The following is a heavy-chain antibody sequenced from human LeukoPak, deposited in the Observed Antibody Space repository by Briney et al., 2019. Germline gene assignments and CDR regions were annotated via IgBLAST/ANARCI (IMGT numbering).Heavy chain of an antibody. CDR1: GFTFGSYA. CDR3: ARVGKSSSWSIDY. D-gene: IGHD6-13*01. J-gene: IGHJ4*02. V-gene: IGHV3-23*01. Sequence: GGSLRLSCAASGFTFGSYAMSWVRQAPGKGLEWVSAISGSGGSTYYADSVKGRFTISRDNAKNSLYLQMNSLRAEDTAVYYCARVGKSSSWSIDYWGQGTLVTVSS. CDR2: ISGSGGST.